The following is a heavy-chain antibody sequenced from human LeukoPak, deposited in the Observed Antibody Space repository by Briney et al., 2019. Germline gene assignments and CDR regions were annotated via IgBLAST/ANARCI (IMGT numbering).Heavy chain of an antibody. J-gene: IGHJ4*02. V-gene: IGHV3-21*01. CDR3: ARVDGSLFAYFDY. CDR1: GFTFSSYS. D-gene: IGHD2-15*01. Sequence: GGSLRLSCEASGFTFSSYSMNWVRQAPGKGLEWVSSISSSSSYIYYADSVKGRFTISRDNAKNSLYLQMNSLRAEDTAVYYCARVDGSLFAYFDYWGQGTLVTVSS. CDR2: ISSSSSYI.